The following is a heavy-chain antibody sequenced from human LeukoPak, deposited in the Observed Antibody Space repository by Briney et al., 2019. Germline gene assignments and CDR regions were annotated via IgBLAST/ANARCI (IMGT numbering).Heavy chain of an antibody. Sequence: PSETLSLTCAVYGGSFSGYYWSWIRQPPGKGLEWIGEINHSGSTNYNPSLKSRVTISVDTSKNQFSLKLSSVTAAVTAVYYCARRQLRKLTRFDYWGQGTLVTVSS. D-gene: IGHD5-12*01. CDR2: INHSGST. CDR1: GGSFSGYY. CDR3: ARRQLRKLTRFDY. V-gene: IGHV4-34*01. J-gene: IGHJ4*02.